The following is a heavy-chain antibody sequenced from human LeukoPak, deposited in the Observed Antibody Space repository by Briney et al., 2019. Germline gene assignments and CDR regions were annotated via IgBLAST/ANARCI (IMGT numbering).Heavy chain of an antibody. V-gene: IGHV3-7*01. CDR1: GFTLGSYW. CDR3: ASAPNANYSYF. Sequence: PGGTLRLSCAASGFTLGSYWMSWVRQAQGKGQERVANRNKDGSGRAYGGSVEGRCTISRDNAKNSLYLQMNSLTAEDTAVYFCASAPNANYSYFWGHGTLVTASS. J-gene: IGHJ4*01. CDR2: RNKDGSGR. D-gene: IGHD3-10*01.